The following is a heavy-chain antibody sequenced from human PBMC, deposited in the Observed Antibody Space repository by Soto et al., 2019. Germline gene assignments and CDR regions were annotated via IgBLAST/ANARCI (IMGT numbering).Heavy chain of an antibody. J-gene: IGHJ5*02. D-gene: IGHD2-2*01. CDR2: ISAYNGNT. CDR1: GYTFTSYG. V-gene: IGHV1-18*01. Sequence: QVQLVQSGAEVKKPGASVKVSCKASGYTFTSYGISWVGQAPGQGLEWMGWISAYNGNTNYAQKLQGRVTMTTDTSTSTAYMELRSLRSDDTAVYYCARDLGDILVVPAVMSWFDPWGPGTLVTVSS. CDR3: ARDLGDILVVPAVMSWFDP.